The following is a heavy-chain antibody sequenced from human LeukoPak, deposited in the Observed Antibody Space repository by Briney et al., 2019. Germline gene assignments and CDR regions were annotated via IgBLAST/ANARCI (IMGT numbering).Heavy chain of an antibody. V-gene: IGHV3-23*01. CDR3: GKPWNVGLRSGFDP. D-gene: IGHD3-3*01. CDR1: GFTFSSYA. CDR2: ISGSGGST. J-gene: IGHJ5*02. Sequence: GGSLRLSCAASGFTFSSYAMSWVRQAPGKGLEWVSAISGSGGSTYYADSVKGRFTISRDNSKNTLYLQMNSLRAEDTAVYYCGKPWNVGLRSGFDPWGQGTLVTVSS.